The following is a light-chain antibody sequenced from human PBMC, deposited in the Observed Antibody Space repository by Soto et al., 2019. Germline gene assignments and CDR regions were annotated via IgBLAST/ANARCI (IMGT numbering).Light chain of an antibody. CDR3: QQRSNWPDLT. CDR2: DAS. J-gene: IGKJ4*01. CDR1: QSVSGY. V-gene: IGKV3-11*01. Sequence: EMVLTQSPDTLSLSPGEIATLSCSASQSVSGYFGWYQQKPGQAPRLLIYDASNRAYGVPARFRGSGSGTNFTLTIASLEPEDFAVYYCQQRSNWPDLTFGGGTRV.